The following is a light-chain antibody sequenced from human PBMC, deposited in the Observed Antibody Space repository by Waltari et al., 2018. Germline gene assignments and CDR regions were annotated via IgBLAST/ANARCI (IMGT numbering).Light chain of an antibody. CDR2: QDT. J-gene: IGLJ3*02. CDR3: QALGTGAWV. V-gene: IGLV3-1*01. CDR1: ILRNKY. Sequence: SYELTQPPSVAVSPGQPASITCSGDILRNKYASWYQQKSGQSPLLVIYQDTNRPSGIPERFSGSKSGNAATLTISGTQAMDEADYYCQALGTGAWVFGGGTKLTVL.